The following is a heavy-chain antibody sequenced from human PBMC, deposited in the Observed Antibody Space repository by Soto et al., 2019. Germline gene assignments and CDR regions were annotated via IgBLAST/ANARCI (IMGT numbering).Heavy chain of an antibody. D-gene: IGHD2-15*01. CDR2: IYYSGST. J-gene: IGHJ4*02. V-gene: IGHV4-59*08. Sequence: QVQLQESGPGLVKPSETLSLTCTVSGGSISSYYWSWIRQPPGKGLEWIGYIYYSGSTNYNPSLRSRVTISVDTSKNQFGLKLSSVTAAGTAVYYCARHRRGICDLDYWGQGTLVSVSS. CDR1: GGSISSYY. CDR3: ARHRRGICDLDY.